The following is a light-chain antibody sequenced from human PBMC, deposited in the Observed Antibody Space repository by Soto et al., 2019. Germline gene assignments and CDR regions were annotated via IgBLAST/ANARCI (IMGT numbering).Light chain of an antibody. Sequence: DLVMTQSPLSLPVSPGEPASISCTSSQSLLHSNGYTYLDWYLQKPGQSPQILIYLTSNRAPGVPDRFSGSGSGTNFTLKISSVEAEDVGVYYCMQSLQLFTFGPGTKVDIK. J-gene: IGKJ3*01. V-gene: IGKV2-28*01. CDR3: MQSLQLFT. CDR1: QSLLHSNGYTY. CDR2: LTS.